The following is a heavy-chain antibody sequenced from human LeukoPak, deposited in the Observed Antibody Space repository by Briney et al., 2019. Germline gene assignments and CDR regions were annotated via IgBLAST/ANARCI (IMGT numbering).Heavy chain of an antibody. V-gene: IGHV3-48*01. CDR3: ATDLCTNTICSFDY. D-gene: IGHD2-2*01. CDR2: ISSSSITM. J-gene: IGHJ4*02. Sequence: GGSLRLSCAASGFTFSSYSMNWVRQAPGKGLEWVSYISSSSITMYYADSVKGRFTVSRDNAKNSLYLQMNSLRAEDTAVYYCATDLCTNTICSFDYWRQVTLVTVSS. CDR1: GFTFSSYS.